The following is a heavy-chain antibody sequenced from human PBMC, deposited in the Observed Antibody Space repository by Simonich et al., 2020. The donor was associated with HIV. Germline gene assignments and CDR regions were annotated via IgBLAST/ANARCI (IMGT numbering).Heavy chain of an antibody. CDR1: GGSFSGYY. D-gene: IGHD4-17*01. J-gene: IGHJ4*02. CDR3: ARRHPTTVTTPYFDY. Sequence: QVQLQQWGAGLLKPSETLSLTCAVYGGSFSGYYRSWIRQPPGKGREWIGEINHSGSTNYNPSLKSRVTISVDTSKNQFSLKLSSVTAADTAVYYCARRHPTTVTTPYFDYWGQGTLVTVSS. CDR2: INHSGST. V-gene: IGHV4-34*01.